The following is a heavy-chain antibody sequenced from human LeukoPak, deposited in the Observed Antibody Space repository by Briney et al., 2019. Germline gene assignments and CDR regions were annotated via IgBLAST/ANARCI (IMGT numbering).Heavy chain of an antibody. CDR1: GGSISSYY. V-gene: IGHV4-34*01. CDR3: ARMPRTAMARARRRDY. D-gene: IGHD5-18*01. J-gene: IGHJ4*02. CDR2: INHSGST. Sequence: PSETPSLTCTVSGGSISSYYWSWIRQPPGKGLEWIGEINHSGSTNYNPSLKSRVTISVDTSKNQFSLKLSSVTAADTAVYYCARMPRTAMARARRRDYWGQGTLVTVSS.